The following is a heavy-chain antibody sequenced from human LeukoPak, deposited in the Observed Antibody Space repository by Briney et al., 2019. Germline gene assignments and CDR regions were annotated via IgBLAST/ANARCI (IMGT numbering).Heavy chain of an antibody. CDR1: GFTFGDYA. Sequence: GGSLRLSCTASGFTFGDYAMSWVRQAPGKGLEWVGFIRSKAYGGTTEYAASVKGRFTISRDDSKSIAYLQMNSLKIEDTAMYYCTRIHDAYYFDYWGQGTLVTVSS. CDR3: TRIHDAYYFDY. D-gene: IGHD5-18*01. CDR2: IRSKAYGGTT. J-gene: IGHJ4*02. V-gene: IGHV3-49*04.